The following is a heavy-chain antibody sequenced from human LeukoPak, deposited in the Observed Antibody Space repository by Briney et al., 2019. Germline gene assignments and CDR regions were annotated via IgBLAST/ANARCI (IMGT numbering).Heavy chain of an antibody. D-gene: IGHD2/OR15-2a*01. CDR3: ARCGRNNRGYYYMED. CDR2: THYSGSS. J-gene: IGHJ6*03. Sequence: SETLSLTCTVSGGSISGYSWSWIRQPPGKGLEWIGYTHYSGSSNYNPSLKSRVTISVDTSKNQFSLKVSSVAAADTAVYYCARCGRNNRGYYYMEDWGKGTTVTVSS. V-gene: IGHV4-59*01. CDR1: GGSISGYS.